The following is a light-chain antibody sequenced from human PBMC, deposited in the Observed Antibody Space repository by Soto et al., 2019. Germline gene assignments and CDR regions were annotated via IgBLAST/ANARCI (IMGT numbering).Light chain of an antibody. CDR1: QSVSSNY. Sequence: EVMLTQSPGTLSLSPGERATLSCRASQSVSSNYLAWYQQKSGQAPRLLIDGASNRPTGIPDRFSGSGSGTDFNLTIRRLEPEAFAVDDCQQYDTSPRTFGQGTKVEVK. V-gene: IGKV3-20*01. CDR3: QQYDTSPRT. J-gene: IGKJ1*01. CDR2: GAS.